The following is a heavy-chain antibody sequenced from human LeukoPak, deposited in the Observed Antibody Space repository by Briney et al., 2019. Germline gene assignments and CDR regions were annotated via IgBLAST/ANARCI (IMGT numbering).Heavy chain of an antibody. D-gene: IGHD2-2*01. Sequence: SGTLSLTCTVSGDSLNSYYWTWIRQPPGKGLEWIGYIFYCGGSNYNPSLKSRVTISVDTSKNHFPLKLSSVTAADTAVYYCARLGSTFDIWGQGTMVTVSS. CDR3: ARLGSTFDI. V-gene: IGHV4-59*08. CDR2: IFYCGGS. CDR1: GDSLNSYY. J-gene: IGHJ3*02.